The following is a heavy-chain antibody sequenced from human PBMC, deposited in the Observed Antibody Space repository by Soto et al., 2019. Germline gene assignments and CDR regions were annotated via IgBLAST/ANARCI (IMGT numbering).Heavy chain of an antibody. J-gene: IGHJ4*02. V-gene: IGHV3-21*01. D-gene: IGHD3-9*01. CDR3: ARDYDILTGYLWYFDY. CDR2: ISTSSSFM. Sequence: PGGSLRLSCAASGFTFSSYTMNWVRQAPGRGLEWVSSISTSSSFMYYADSVKGRFTISRDDAKNSLYLQMNSLRAEDTAVYYCARDYDILTGYLWYFDYWGQGSLVTVSS. CDR1: GFTFSSYT.